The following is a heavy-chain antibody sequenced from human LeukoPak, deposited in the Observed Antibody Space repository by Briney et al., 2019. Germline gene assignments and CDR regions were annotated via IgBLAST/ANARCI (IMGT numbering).Heavy chain of an antibody. CDR2: IIPIFGTA. CDR3: ARQEDFQDLGIDY. J-gene: IGHJ4*02. D-gene: IGHD2/OR15-2a*01. V-gene: IGHV1-69*05. CDR1: GGTFSSYA. Sequence: SVKVSCKASGGTFSSYAISWVRQAPGQGLEWMGRIIPIFGTANYAQKFQGRVTITTDESTSTAYMELSSLRSEDTAVYYCARQEDFQDLGIDYWGQGTLVTVSS.